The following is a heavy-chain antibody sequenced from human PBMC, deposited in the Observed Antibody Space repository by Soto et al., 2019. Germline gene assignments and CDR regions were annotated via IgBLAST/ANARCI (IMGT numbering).Heavy chain of an antibody. D-gene: IGHD3-3*01. CDR1: GGSISSSSYY. CDR3: ARRNDFWSGYGGAFDI. Sequence: PSETLSLTCTVSGGSISSSSYYWGWIRQPPGKGLEWIGSIYYSGSTYYNPSLKSRVTISVDTSKNQFSLKLSSVTAADTAVYYCARRNDFWSGYGGAFDIWGQGTIVTVSS. J-gene: IGHJ3*02. V-gene: IGHV4-39*01. CDR2: IYYSGST.